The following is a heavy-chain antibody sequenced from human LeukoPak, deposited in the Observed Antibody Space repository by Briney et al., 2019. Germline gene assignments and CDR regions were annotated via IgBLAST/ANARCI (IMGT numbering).Heavy chain of an antibody. D-gene: IGHD3-22*01. J-gene: IGHJ4*02. CDR3: AREPYYDSSGYPVDY. V-gene: IGHV4-61*01. CDR1: GGSVSSGSYY. Sequence: SETLSLTCTVSGGSVSSGSYYWSWIRQPPGKGLEWIGYIYYSGSTNYNPSLKSRVTISVDTSKNQFSLKLSSVTAADTAVYYCAREPYYDSSGYPVDYWGQGTLVTVSS. CDR2: IYYSGST.